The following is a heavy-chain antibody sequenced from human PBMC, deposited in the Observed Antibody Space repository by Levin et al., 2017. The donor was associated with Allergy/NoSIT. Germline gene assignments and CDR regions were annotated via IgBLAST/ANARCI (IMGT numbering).Heavy chain of an antibody. D-gene: IGHD5-12*01. V-gene: IGHV1-18*01. CDR1: GYTFTSYG. Sequence: PGGSLRLSCKASGYTFTSYGISWVRQAPGQGLEWMGWISAYNGNTNYAQKLQGRVTMTTDTSTSTAYMELRSLRSDDTAVYYCARVNIGNWFDPWGQGTLVTVSS. CDR3: ARVNIGNWFDP. CDR2: ISAYNGNT. J-gene: IGHJ5*02.